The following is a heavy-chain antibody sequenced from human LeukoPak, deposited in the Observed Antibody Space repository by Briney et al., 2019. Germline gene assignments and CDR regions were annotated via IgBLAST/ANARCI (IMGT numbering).Heavy chain of an antibody. V-gene: IGHV3-20*04. Sequence: PGGSLRLSCAASGFTFDDYGMSWVRQAPGKGLEWVSGINGNGGSTGYADSVKGRFTISRDNAKNSLYLQMNSLRAEDTALYYCARVCYDILTGQGNWFDPWGQGTLVTVSS. J-gene: IGHJ5*02. CDR1: GFTFDDYG. CDR3: ARVCYDILTGQGNWFDP. D-gene: IGHD3-9*01. CDR2: INGNGGST.